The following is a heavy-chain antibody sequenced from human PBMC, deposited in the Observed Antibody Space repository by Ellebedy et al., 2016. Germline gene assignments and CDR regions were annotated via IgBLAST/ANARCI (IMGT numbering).Heavy chain of an antibody. CDR3: VREDRSSSYYGLDV. D-gene: IGHD6-6*01. CDR1: GFTFSSYS. CDR2: ITTSSTNI. V-gene: IGHV3-21*01. J-gene: IGHJ6*02. Sequence: GGSLRLSCAASGFTFSSYSMNWVRQAPGKGLEWVSSITTSSTNIYYADSVKGRFTISRDNAKSSLFLQMNSLRAEDTAVYYCVREDRSSSYYGLDVWGQGTTVTVSS.